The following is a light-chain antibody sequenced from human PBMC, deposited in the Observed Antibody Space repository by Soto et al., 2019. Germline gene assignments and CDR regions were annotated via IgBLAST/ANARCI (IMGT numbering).Light chain of an antibody. V-gene: IGLV4-60*02. J-gene: IGLJ3*02. CDR1: SGHSSYI. CDR3: ETWDNKGV. CDR2: LEGSGSY. Sequence: QPVLTQSSSASASLGSSVKLTCTLSSGHSSYIIACHQQQPGKAPRYLMKLEGSGSYNKGSGVPDRFSGSSAGADRYLTISKLQFEDEAAYYCETWDNKGVFGGGTKVTVL.